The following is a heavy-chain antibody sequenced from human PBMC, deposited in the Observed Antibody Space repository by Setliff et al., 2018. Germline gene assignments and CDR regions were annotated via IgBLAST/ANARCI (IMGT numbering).Heavy chain of an antibody. Sequence: SVKVSCKASGYTFTTYAMTWMRQAPRQGLEWMGGIIPIFGTANYAQKFQGRVTITADESTSTAYMELSSLRSEDTAVYYCAKDISRTGYYYFDYWGRGTLVTVSS. D-gene: IGHD3-9*01. J-gene: IGHJ4*02. V-gene: IGHV1-69*13. CDR2: IIPIFGTA. CDR3: AKDISRTGYYYFDY. CDR1: GYTFTTYA.